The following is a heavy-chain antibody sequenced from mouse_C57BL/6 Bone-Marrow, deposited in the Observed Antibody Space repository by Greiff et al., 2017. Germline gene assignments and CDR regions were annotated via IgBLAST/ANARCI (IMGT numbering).Heavy chain of an antibody. Sequence: EVQLQQSGPELVKPGASVKISCKASGYSFTDYNMNWVKQSNGKSLEWIGVINPNYGTTSYNQKFKGKARLTVDQSSSTAYMQRNSLTSEDSAVYYWARRGYYDYDGAMDYWGQGTSVTVAS. CDR2: INPNYGTT. J-gene: IGHJ4*01. CDR3: ARRGYYDYDGAMDY. V-gene: IGHV1-39*01. D-gene: IGHD2-4*01. CDR1: GYSFTDYN.